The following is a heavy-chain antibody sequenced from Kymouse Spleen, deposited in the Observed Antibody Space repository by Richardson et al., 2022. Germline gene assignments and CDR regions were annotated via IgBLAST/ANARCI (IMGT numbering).Heavy chain of an antibody. Sequence: QVQLQESGPGLVKPSETLSLTCTVSGGSVSSGSYYWSWIRQPPGKGLEWIGYIYYSGSTNYNPSLKSRVTISVDTSKNQFSLKLSSVTAADTAVYYCARILWFGELL*RLLLLRYGRLGPRDHGHRLL. CDR2: IYYSGST. CDR3: ARILWFGELL*RLLLLRYGR. J-gene: IGHJ6*02. D-gene: IGHD3-10*01. V-gene: IGHV4-61*01. CDR1: GGSVSSGSYY.